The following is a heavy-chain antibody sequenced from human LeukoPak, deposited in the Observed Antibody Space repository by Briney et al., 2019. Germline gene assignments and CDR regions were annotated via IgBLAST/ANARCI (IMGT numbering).Heavy chain of an antibody. Sequence: PSETLSLTXTVSGGSISSSSYYWGGIRQPPGKGLEWIGSIYYSGSTYYNPSLKSRVTISVDTSKNQFSLKLSSVTAADTAVYYCARAEQQLVLGWFDPWGQGTLVTVSS. CDR3: ARAEQQLVLGWFDP. D-gene: IGHD6-13*01. J-gene: IGHJ5*02. V-gene: IGHV4-39*01. CDR1: GGSISSSSYY. CDR2: IYYSGST.